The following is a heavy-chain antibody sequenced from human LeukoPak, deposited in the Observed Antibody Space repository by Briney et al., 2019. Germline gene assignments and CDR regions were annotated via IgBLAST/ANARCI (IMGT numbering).Heavy chain of an antibody. Sequence: ASVKVSCKASGYTFTGYYMHWVRQAPGQGLEWMGWINPNSGDTNYAQKFQGRVTMTRDTPITTAYMELSRLRSDDTAVYSCARGSSSAFDISGQGTVVTVSS. CDR2: INPNSGDT. CDR3: ARGSSSAFDI. J-gene: IGHJ3*02. CDR1: GYTFTGYY. D-gene: IGHD2-2*01. V-gene: IGHV1-2*02.